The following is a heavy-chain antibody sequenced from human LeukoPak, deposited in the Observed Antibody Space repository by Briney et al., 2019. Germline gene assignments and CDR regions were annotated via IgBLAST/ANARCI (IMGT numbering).Heavy chain of an antibody. Sequence: SQTLSLTCTVPGGSISSGDYYWSWIRQPPGKGLEWIGYIYYSGSTYYNPSLKSRVTISVDTSKNQFSLKLSSVTAADTAVYYCSSGSYYKGTDYWGQGTLVTVSS. J-gene: IGHJ4*02. CDR2: IYYSGST. CDR1: GGSISSGDYY. CDR3: SSGSYYKGTDY. V-gene: IGHV4-30-4*01. D-gene: IGHD3-10*01.